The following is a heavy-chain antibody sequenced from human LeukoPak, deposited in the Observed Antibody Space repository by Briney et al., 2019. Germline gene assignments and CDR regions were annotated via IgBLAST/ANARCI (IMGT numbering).Heavy chain of an antibody. CDR1: GFTFGNSW. CDR3: VVVVEPPDSDGFDV. CDR2: INADGSTA. J-gene: IGHJ3*01. V-gene: IGHV3-74*01. D-gene: IGHD1-14*01. Sequence: PGGSLRLSCAASGFTFGNSWVHWVRQAPGKGLVRVSLINADGSTATYADSVKGRFTISRDNARNTLSLQMNSLTIEDTAVYYCVVVVEPPDSDGFDVWGQGTMITVSS.